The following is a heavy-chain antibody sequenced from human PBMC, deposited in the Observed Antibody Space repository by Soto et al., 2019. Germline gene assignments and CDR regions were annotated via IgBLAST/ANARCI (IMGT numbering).Heavy chain of an antibody. CDR3: AGGGFGQLLYYPSYYYYGMDV. Sequence: SVKVSWKASGFTFSSSAIQWVRQARGQRLEWIGWIVVGSGKTNYAQKFQERVTITRDTSTSTAYMELSSLRSEDTAVYYCAGGGFGQLLYYPSYYYYGMDVWG. CDR1: GFTFSSSA. V-gene: IGHV1-58*02. J-gene: IGHJ6*02. D-gene: IGHD3-10*01. CDR2: IVVGSGKT.